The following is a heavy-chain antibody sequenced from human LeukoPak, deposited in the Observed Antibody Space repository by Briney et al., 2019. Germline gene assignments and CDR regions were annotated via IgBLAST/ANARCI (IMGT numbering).Heavy chain of an antibody. CDR3: ARRAGAYSHPYDY. J-gene: IGHJ4*02. CDR2: I. Sequence: GGSLRLSCTVSGFTVSSNSMSWVRQAPGKGLEWVSFISVKGRFTISRDNSKNTLYLQMSSLRAEDTAVYYCARRAGAYSHPYDYWGQGTLVTVSS. CDR1: GFTVSSNS. V-gene: IGHV3-53*01. D-gene: IGHD4/OR15-4a*01.